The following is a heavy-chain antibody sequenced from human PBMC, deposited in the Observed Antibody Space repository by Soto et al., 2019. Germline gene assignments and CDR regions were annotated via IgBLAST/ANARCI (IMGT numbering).Heavy chain of an antibody. Sequence: QLQLQESGSGLVKPSQTLSLTCAVSGDFMNSGDYSWAWIRQPPGKGLEWIGYIHHSGNTYSNPALRSRLTMSVDRSKNQFSLKLSSVTATDTAIYYCARQVVVTSFYFDYWGPGTLVTVSS. D-gene: IGHD3-22*01. CDR3: ARQVVVTSFYFDY. CDR1: GDFMNSGDYS. CDR2: IHHSGNT. J-gene: IGHJ4*02. V-gene: IGHV4-30-2*01.